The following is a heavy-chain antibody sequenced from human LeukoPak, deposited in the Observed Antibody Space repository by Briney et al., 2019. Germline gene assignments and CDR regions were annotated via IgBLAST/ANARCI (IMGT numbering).Heavy chain of an antibody. CDR3: ARVLLSQQLVTDAFDI. D-gene: IGHD6-13*01. J-gene: IGHJ3*02. CDR1: GGSFSGYY. V-gene: IGHV4-34*01. Sequence: SETLSLTCAVYGGSFSGYYWSWIRQPPGKGLEWIGEINHSGSTNYNPSLKSRVTISVDTSKNQFSLKLSSVTAADTAVYYCARVLLSQQLVTDAFDIWGQGTMTVSS. CDR2: INHSGST.